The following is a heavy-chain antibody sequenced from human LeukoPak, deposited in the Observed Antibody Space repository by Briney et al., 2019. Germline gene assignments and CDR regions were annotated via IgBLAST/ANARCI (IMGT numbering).Heavy chain of an antibody. CDR2: ISGNGGST. Sequence: GGSLRLSCAASGFTFSSYAMSWVRQAPGKGLEWVSAISGNGGSTYYADSVKGRFTISRDNSKNTLYLQMNSLRAEDTAVYYCAKEGDLVATILYYYGMDVWGQGTTVTVSS. V-gene: IGHV3-23*01. D-gene: IGHD5-12*01. J-gene: IGHJ6*02. CDR3: AKEGDLVATILYYYGMDV. CDR1: GFTFSSYA.